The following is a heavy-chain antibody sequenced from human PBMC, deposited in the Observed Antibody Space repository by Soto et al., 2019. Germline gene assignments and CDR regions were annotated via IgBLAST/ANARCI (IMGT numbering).Heavy chain of an antibody. CDR3: AREVSVTDAFDI. CDR1: GFTFCSYS. CDR2: ISSSSSYI. V-gene: IGHV3-21*01. J-gene: IGHJ3*02. D-gene: IGHD4-17*01. Sequence: GGSLRLSCAASGFTFCSYSMNWVRQAPGKGLEWVSSISSSSSYIYYADSVKGRFTISRDNAKNSLYLQMNSLRAEDTAVYYCAREVSVTDAFDIWGQGTMVTVSS.